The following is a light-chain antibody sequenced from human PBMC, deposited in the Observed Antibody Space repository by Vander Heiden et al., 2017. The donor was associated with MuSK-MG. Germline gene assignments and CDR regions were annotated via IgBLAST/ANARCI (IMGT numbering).Light chain of an antibody. CDR2: GAS. V-gene: IGKV3D-11*01. CDR3: QQRSNWPIT. Sequence: LLTQSPATLSLSPGERATLSCRASQGVSSYLAWYQQKPGQAPRLLIYGASTRATGIPARFSGSGSGTDFTLTISSLEPEDFAVYYCQQRSNWPITFGQGTRLEIK. J-gene: IGKJ5*01. CDR1: QGVSSY.